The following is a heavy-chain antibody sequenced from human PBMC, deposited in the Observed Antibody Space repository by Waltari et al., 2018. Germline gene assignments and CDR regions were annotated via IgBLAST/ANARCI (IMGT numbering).Heavy chain of an antibody. V-gene: IGHV4-59*01. J-gene: IGHJ5*02. Sequence: QVQLQESGPGLVKPSETLSLTCTVSGGSISSYYWSWIRQPPGKGLEWIGYIYYSGSTNYNPSLKSRVTISVDTSKNQFCLKLSSVTAADTAVYYCARQIVGATLDPWGQGTLVTVSS. CDR2: IYYSGST. CDR1: GGSISSYY. CDR3: ARQIVGATLDP. D-gene: IGHD1-26*01.